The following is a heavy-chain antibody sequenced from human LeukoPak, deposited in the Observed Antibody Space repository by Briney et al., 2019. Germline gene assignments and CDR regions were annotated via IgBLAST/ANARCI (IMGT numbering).Heavy chain of an antibody. D-gene: IGHD3-16*01. CDR1: GFSVGATY. CDR2: ITSGGSDT. CDR3: ARLFAS. Sequence: GGSLRLSCAASGFSVGATYMNWVRQAPGKGLEWVAHITSGGSDTHYADSVKGRFTVSRDTAANSLFLQMNSLRDDDTAVYYCARLFASWGQGTLVTVSS. V-gene: IGHV3-48*02. J-gene: IGHJ4*02.